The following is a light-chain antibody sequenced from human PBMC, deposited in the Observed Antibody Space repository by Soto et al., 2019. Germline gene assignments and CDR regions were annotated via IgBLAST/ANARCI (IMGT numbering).Light chain of an antibody. CDR2: GAS. Sequence: EIVLTQSPGTLSLSPGERATLSCRASQSASGSYLAWYQQKPGQAPRLLIYGASSRATGIPDRFSGSGFGTDFTLTISRLEPEDFAVYYCQQYGSSPPSWTFGQGTKVEI. V-gene: IGKV3-20*01. CDR3: QQYGSSPPSWT. CDR1: QSASGSY. J-gene: IGKJ1*01.